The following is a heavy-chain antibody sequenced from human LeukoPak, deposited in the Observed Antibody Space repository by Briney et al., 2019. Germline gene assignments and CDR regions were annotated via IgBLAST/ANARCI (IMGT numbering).Heavy chain of an antibody. Sequence: QAGRSLRLSCAASGFTFSSYGMHWVRRAPGKGLEWVAVIWYDGSNKYYADSVKGRFTISRDNSKNTLYLQMNSLRAEDTAVYYCARDPGRSYSYMDVWGKGTTVTVSS. J-gene: IGHJ6*03. D-gene: IGHD2-21*01. CDR2: IWYDGSNK. V-gene: IGHV3-33*01. CDR1: GFTFSSYG. CDR3: ARDPGRSYSYMDV.